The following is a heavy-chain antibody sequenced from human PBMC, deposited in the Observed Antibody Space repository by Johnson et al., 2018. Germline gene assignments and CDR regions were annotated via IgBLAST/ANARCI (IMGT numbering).Heavy chain of an antibody. CDR3: TKYSSSWYGTYYYYYMDV. CDR1: GFTFSNAW. V-gene: IGHV3-15*07. Sequence: EVQLVETGGGLVKPGGSLRLSCAASGFTFSNAWMNWVRQAPGKGLEWVGRIKSKTDGGTTDYAAPGKGRFTISKDDPKKTLYLQMNSLKTEDKAVYYCTKYSSSWYGTYYYYYMDVWGKGTTVTVSS. J-gene: IGHJ6*03. D-gene: IGHD6-13*01. CDR2: IKSKTDGGTT.